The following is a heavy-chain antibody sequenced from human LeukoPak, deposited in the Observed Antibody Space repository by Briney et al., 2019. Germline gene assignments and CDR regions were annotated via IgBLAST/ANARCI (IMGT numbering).Heavy chain of an antibody. J-gene: IGHJ3*02. CDR2: IYYSGSS. CDR1: GGSISSYY. Sequence: PSETLSLTCTVSGGSISSYYWTWIRQPPGKGLEWIGYIYYSGSSNYNPSLKSRVTMSVDTSKNQFSLKLSSVTAADTAVYYCARDFLFAFDIWGQGTMVTVSS. CDR3: ARDFLFAFDI. V-gene: IGHV4-59*01.